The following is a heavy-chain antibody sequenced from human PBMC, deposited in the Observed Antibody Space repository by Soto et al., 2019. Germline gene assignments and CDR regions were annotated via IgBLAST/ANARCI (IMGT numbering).Heavy chain of an antibody. CDR3: ARDGATMVRGRDYYYYYGMDV. CDR2: ISAYNGNT. Sequence: GASVKVSCKASGYTFTSYGISWVRQAPGQGLEWMGWISAYNGNTNYAQKLQGRVTMTTDTSTSTAYMELRSLRSDDTAVYYCARDGATMVRGRDYYYYYGMDVWGQGTTVTVSS. CDR1: GYTFTSYG. V-gene: IGHV1-18*01. J-gene: IGHJ6*02. D-gene: IGHD3-10*01.